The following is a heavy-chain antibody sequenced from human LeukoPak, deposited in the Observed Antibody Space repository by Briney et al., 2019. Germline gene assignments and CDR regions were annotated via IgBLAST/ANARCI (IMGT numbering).Heavy chain of an antibody. CDR2: IYTSGST. J-gene: IGHJ6*03. Sequence: SETLSLTCTVSGGSISYFYWSWIRQPAGKGLEWIGRIYTSGSTNYNPSLKSRVTMSVDTSKKQFSLKLSSVTAADTAVYYCARVRGSSGSYEYYHYMDVWGKGTTVTISS. D-gene: IGHD1-26*01. CDR3: ARVRGSSGSYEYYHYMDV. V-gene: IGHV4-4*07. CDR1: GGSISYFY.